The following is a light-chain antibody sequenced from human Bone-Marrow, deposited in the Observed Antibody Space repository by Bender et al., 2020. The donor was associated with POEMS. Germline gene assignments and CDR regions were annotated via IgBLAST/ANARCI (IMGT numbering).Light chain of an antibody. Sequence: QSALTQPASVSGSPGQSITISCTGTNSDVGVYNYVSWYQHHPGKAPQLMIYDVSNRPSGVSNRFSGSKSGNTASLTISGLQAEDEADYYCSSYTTTTALVFGTGTSLTVV. CDR2: DVS. V-gene: IGLV2-14*03. CDR1: NSDVGVYNY. CDR3: SSYTTTTALV. J-gene: IGLJ1*01.